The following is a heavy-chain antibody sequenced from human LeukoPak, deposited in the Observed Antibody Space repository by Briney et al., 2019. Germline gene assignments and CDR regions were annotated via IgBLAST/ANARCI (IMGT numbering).Heavy chain of an antibody. CDR3: AREVVVVAATNWFDP. J-gene: IGHJ5*02. CDR1: GGSISSGSYY. D-gene: IGHD2-15*01. Sequence: SETLSLTCTVSGGSISSGSYYWSWIRQPAGKGLEWIGRIYTSGSTNYNPSLKSRVTISVDTSKNQFSLKLSSVTAADTAVYYCAREVVVVAATNWFDPWGQGTLVTVSS. V-gene: IGHV4-61*02. CDR2: IYTSGST.